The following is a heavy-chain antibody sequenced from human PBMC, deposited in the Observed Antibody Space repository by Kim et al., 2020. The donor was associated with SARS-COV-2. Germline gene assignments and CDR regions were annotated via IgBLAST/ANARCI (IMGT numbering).Heavy chain of an antibody. CDR1: GYSFTSYW. D-gene: IGHD5-18*01. Sequence: GESLKISCKGSGYSFTSYWISWVRQMPGKGLEWMGRIDPSDSYTNYSPSFQGHVTISADKSISTAYLQWSSLKASDTAMYYCATKGYSYGPRSYYYYGMDVWGQGTTVTVSS. CDR2: IDPSDSYT. CDR3: ATKGYSYGPRSYYYYGMDV. V-gene: IGHV5-10-1*01. J-gene: IGHJ6*02.